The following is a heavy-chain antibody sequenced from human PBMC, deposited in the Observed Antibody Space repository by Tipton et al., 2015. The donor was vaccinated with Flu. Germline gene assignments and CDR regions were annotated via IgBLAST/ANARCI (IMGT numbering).Heavy chain of an antibody. J-gene: IGHJ4*02. CDR2: INPDGGAK. CDR3: VAWDDSNNY. Sequence: SLRLSCAASGFSFSAYWMSWVRQSPGEGLEWVAHINPDGGAKYYVDSVKGRFTISRDNAKKSLLLQMNSLRAEDTAVFYCVAWDDSNNYWGQGARVAVSS. CDR1: GFSFSAYW. D-gene: IGHD4-11*01. V-gene: IGHV3-7*01.